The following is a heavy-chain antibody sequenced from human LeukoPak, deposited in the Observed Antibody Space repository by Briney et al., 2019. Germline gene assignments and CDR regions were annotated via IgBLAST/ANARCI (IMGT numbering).Heavy chain of an antibody. CDR2: INHSGST. J-gene: IGHJ3*02. CDR1: GGSISGYN. D-gene: IGHD4-23*01. CDR3: ARVGAGYYGGNSPDAFDI. V-gene: IGHV4-34*01. Sequence: SETLSLTCAVSGGSISGYNWSWSCQPPGQGQERNWEINHSGSTNYNPSLKSRVTISVDTSKNQFSLKLSSVTAADTAVYYCARVGAGYYGGNSPDAFDIWGQGTMVTVSS.